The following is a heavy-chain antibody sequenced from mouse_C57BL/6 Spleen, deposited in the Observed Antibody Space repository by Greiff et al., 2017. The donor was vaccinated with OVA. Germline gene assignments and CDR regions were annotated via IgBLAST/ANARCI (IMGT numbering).Heavy chain of an antibody. J-gene: IGHJ4*01. D-gene: IGHD2-13*01. V-gene: IGHV5-17*01. Sequence: EVQVVESGGGLVKPGGSLKLSCAASGFTFSDYGMHWVRQAPEKGLEWVAYISSGSSTIYYADTVKGRFTISRDNAKNTLFLQMTSLRSEDTAMYYCARLTLSLYYYAMDYWGQGTSVTVSS. CDR3: ARLTLSLYYYAMDY. CDR1: GFTFSDYG. CDR2: ISSGSSTI.